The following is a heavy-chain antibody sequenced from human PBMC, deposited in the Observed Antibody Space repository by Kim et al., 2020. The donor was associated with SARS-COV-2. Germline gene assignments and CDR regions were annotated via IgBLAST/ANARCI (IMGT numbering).Heavy chain of an antibody. V-gene: IGHV3-53*01. J-gene: IGHJ6*02. CDR3: ASGYCTDGSRDFRHGMDV. CDR2: FYGGGST. D-gene: IGHD2-8*01. Sequence: GGSLRLSCAASGFSVSSNYLTWVRQAPGKGLEWVSVFYGGGSTYYADSVKGRFTISRDTSENTLYLQMNSLRVDDTAVYYCASGYCTDGSRDFRHGMDVWGQGTAVTVSS. CDR1: GFSVSSNY.